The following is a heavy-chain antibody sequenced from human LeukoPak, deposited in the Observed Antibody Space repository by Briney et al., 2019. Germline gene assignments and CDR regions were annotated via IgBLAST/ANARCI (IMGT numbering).Heavy chain of an antibody. D-gene: IGHD5-18*01. CDR2: IYYSGST. Sequence: SETLSLTCTVSGGSISSYYWSWIRQPPGKGLEWIGYIYYSGSTNYNPSLKSRVTISVDTSKNQFSLKLSSVTAADTAVYYCARASVGYSYAANYWGQGTLVTVSS. J-gene: IGHJ4*02. CDR1: GGSISSYY. CDR3: ARASVGYSYAANY. V-gene: IGHV4-59*01.